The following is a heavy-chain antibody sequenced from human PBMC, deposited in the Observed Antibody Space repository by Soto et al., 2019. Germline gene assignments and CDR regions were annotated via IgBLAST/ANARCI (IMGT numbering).Heavy chain of an antibody. Sequence: ASVKVSCKASGYTFTSYAMHWVRQAPGQRLEWMGWINAGNGNTKYSQKFQGRVTITRDTSASTAYMELSSLRSEDTAVYYCARGGDSGSYLNYWGQGTLVTVSS. J-gene: IGHJ4*02. V-gene: IGHV1-3*01. D-gene: IGHD1-26*01. CDR2: INAGNGNT. CDR1: GYTFTSYA. CDR3: ARGGDSGSYLNY.